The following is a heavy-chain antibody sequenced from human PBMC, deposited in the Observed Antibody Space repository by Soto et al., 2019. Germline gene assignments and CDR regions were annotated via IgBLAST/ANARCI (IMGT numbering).Heavy chain of an antibody. V-gene: IGHV1-69*06. CDR1: GGTFSSYA. J-gene: IGHJ5*02. Sequence: SVKVSCKASGGTFSSYAISWVRQAPGQGLEWMGGIIPIFGTANYAQKFQGRVTITADKSTSTAYMELSSLRSEDTAVYYCAGSSDSSYNWFEPWGQGTLVACST. D-gene: IGHD6-6*01. CDR3: AGSSDSSYNWFEP. CDR2: IIPIFGTA.